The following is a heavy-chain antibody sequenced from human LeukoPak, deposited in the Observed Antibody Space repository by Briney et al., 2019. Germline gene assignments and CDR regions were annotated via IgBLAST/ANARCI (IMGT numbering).Heavy chain of an antibody. Sequence: GGSLRLSCAASGFTFSSYAMSWVRQAPGKGLEWVSAISGSGGSTYYADSVKGRFTISRDNSKNTLYLQMNSLRAEDTAVYYCAKVSSNVDIVATMEYWGQGTLVTVSS. D-gene: IGHD5-12*01. CDR2: ISGSGGST. J-gene: IGHJ4*02. CDR3: AKVSSNVDIVATMEY. CDR1: GFTFSSYA. V-gene: IGHV3-23*01.